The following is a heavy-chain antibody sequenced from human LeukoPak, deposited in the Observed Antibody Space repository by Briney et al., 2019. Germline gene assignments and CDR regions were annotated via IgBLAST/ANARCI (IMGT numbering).Heavy chain of an antibody. CDR1: GFTFSSYA. V-gene: IGHV3-23*01. CDR3: AKALLWFGEYPRDFDY. CDR2: ISGSGGST. D-gene: IGHD3-10*01. J-gene: IGHJ4*02. Sequence: GGSLRLSCAAFGFTFSSYAMGWVRQAPGKGLEWVSAISGSGGSTYYADSVKGRFTISRDNSKNTLYLQMNSLRAEDTAVYYCAKALLWFGEYPRDFDYWGQGTLVTVSS.